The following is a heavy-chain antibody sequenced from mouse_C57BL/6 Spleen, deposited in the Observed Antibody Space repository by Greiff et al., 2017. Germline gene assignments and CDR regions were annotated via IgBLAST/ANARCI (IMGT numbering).Heavy chain of an antibody. V-gene: IGHV1-64*01. CDR2: IHPNSGST. CDR1: GYTFTSYW. CDR3: SIYYGSSYLYGYFDV. D-gene: IGHD1-1*01. J-gene: IGHJ1*03. Sequence: QVQLQQPGAELVKPGASVKLSCKASGYTFTSYWMHWVKQRPGQGLEWIGMIHPNSGSTNYNEKVKGKATLTVDKSSSTAYMQLSILTSEDSAVYYCSIYYGSSYLYGYFDVWGTGTTVTVSS.